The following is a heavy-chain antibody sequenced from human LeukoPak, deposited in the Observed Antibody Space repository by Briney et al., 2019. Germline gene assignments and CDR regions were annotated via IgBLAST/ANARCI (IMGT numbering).Heavy chain of an antibody. D-gene: IGHD6-19*01. CDR3: AGASRGWDFDY. V-gene: IGHV4-59*01. Sequence: SETLSLTCTVSDDSITSYYWSWIRQPPGKGLEWIAYIHYSERTNYNPSLKSRVTISIDTSKNQFSLKLTSVTAADTAVYYCAGASRGWDFDYWSQGTLVSVSS. CDR2: IHYSERT. CDR1: DDSITSYY. J-gene: IGHJ4*02.